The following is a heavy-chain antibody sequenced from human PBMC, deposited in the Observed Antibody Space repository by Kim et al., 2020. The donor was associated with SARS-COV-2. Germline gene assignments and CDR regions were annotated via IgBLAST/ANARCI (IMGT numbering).Heavy chain of an antibody. Sequence: ASVKVSSKASGYTFTSYGISWVRQAPGQGLEWMGWISAYNGNTNYAQKLQGRVTMTTDTSTSTAYMELRSLRSDDTAVYYCARVRAVAGTSLEDYYYYGMDVWGPWTTVTVSS. CDR3: ARVRAVAGTSLEDYYYYGMDV. CDR1: GYTFTSYG. CDR2: ISAYNGNT. D-gene: IGHD6-19*01. J-gene: IGHJ6*02. V-gene: IGHV1-18*01.